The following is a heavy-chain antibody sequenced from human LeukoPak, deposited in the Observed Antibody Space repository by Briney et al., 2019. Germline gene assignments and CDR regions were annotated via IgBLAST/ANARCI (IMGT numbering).Heavy chain of an antibody. Sequence: ASVKVSCKASGYTFTSYYMHWVRQAPGQGLEWMGILNPSGGTTFYAQKFQGRVTMTRDTSTNTVYMELSSLRSDDTAVYYCASLPIAVAYVFDYWGQGTLVTVSS. CDR2: LNPSGGTT. J-gene: IGHJ4*02. V-gene: IGHV1-46*01. CDR3: ASLPIAVAYVFDY. CDR1: GYTFTSYY. D-gene: IGHD6-19*01.